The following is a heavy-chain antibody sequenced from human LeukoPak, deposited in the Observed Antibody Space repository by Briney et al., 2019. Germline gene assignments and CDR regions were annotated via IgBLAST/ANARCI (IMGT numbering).Heavy chain of an antibody. CDR1: GYTFTSYY. D-gene: IGHD3-22*01. CDR2: ISPSGGRT. CDR3: AKVYYDSSGYYLDY. Sequence: ASVKVSCKASGYTFTSYYMHWVRQAPGQGLEWMGIISPSGGRTSYAQKFQGRVTMTRDTSTNTVYMEVSSLRSEDTAVYYCAKVYYDSSGYYLDYWGQGTLVTVSS. V-gene: IGHV1-46*01. J-gene: IGHJ4*02.